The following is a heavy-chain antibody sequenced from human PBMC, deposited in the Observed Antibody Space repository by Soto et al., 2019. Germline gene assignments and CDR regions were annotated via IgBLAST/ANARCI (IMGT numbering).Heavy chain of an antibody. CDR3: ARLGMVEYSGYDGDFEY. J-gene: IGHJ4*02. CDR2: IYYSGRT. Sequence: QLQLQESGPGLVKPSETLSLTCTVSGGSISSSSYYWGWIRQPPGKGLEWIGSIYYSGRTNYNPSLKSRVTISADTSNNQFSLKLSSVTVADTAVYYCARLGMVEYSGYDGDFEYWGQGTLVTVSS. V-gene: IGHV4-39*01. D-gene: IGHD5-12*01. CDR1: GGSISSSSYY.